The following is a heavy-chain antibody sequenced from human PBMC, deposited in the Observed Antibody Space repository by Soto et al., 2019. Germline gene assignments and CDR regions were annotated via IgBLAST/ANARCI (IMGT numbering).Heavy chain of an antibody. CDR3: ARDGSDGDYVWFDP. V-gene: IGHV3-23*01. CDR1: GFTFSSYA. J-gene: IGHJ5*02. Sequence: VGSLRLSCAASGFTFSSYAMSWVRQAPGKGLEWVSAISGSGGSTYYADSVKGRFTISRDNSKNTLYLQMNSLRAEDTAVYYCARDGSDGDYVWFDPWGQGTLVTVSS. CDR2: ISGSGGST. D-gene: IGHD4-17*01.